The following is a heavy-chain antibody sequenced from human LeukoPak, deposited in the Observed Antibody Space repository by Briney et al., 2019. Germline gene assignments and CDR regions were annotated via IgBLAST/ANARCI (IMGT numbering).Heavy chain of an antibody. D-gene: IGHD1-14*01. CDR1: GFTLSSYR. CDR2: INQDGSEK. J-gene: IGHJ4*02. CDR3: VTGNY. Sequence: PGGSLRLSCAASGFTLSSYRMTWVRQAPGKGLEWVANINQDGSEKNYVGSVRGRFTISRDNAKNSLYLQMNSLRAEDTAVCYCVTGNYWGQGTLVTVSS. V-gene: IGHV3-7*01.